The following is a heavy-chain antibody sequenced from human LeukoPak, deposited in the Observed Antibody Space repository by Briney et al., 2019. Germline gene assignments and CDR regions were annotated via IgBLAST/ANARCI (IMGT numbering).Heavy chain of an antibody. CDR2: IKQDGGEK. J-gene: IGHJ4*02. D-gene: IGHD1-26*01. Sequence: GGSLRLSCTASGFTFSSYRMSWVREAPGRGLEWVANIKQDGGEKYYVDSVKGRFTISRDNAENSLYLQMNSLRVEDTAVYYCARDKIVGATNFDYWGQGTLVTVSS. V-gene: IGHV3-7*03. CDR1: GFTFSSYR. CDR3: ARDKIVGATNFDY.